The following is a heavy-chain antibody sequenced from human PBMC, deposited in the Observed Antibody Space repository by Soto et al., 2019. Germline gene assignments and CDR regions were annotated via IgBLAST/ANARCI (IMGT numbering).Heavy chain of an antibody. CDR3: ARVGDYGDHGSGYFDY. J-gene: IGHJ4*02. CDR1: GGTFSSYT. D-gene: IGHD4-17*01. Sequence: QVQLVQSGAEVKKPGSSVKVSCKASGGTFSSYTISWVRQAPGQGLEWMGRIIPILGIANYAQKFQGRVTITADKSTSTAYMELSSLRSEDTAVYYCARVGDYGDHGSGYFDYWGQGTLVTVSS. CDR2: IIPILGIA. V-gene: IGHV1-69*02.